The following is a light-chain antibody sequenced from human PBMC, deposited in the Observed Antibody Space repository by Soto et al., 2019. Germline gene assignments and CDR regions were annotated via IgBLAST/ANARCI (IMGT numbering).Light chain of an antibody. Sequence: SYELTQPPSVSVSPGQTASITCSGDKLGDKYACWYQQKPGQSPVLVIYQDSKRPSGIPERFSGSNSGNTATLTISGTQAMDEADYYCRAWDSSTQFGGGTKLTVL. CDR1: KLGDKY. V-gene: IGLV3-1*01. CDR3: RAWDSSTQ. J-gene: IGLJ2*01. CDR2: QDS.